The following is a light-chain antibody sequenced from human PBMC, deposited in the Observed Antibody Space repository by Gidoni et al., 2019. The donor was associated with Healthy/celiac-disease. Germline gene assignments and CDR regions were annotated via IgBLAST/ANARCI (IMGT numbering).Light chain of an antibody. Sequence: PGERATLPCRASQSVSSNLAWYQQKPGQAPRLLIYCASTRATGIPARFSGSGSGTEFTLTISSLQSEDFAVYYCQQYNNWPLTFGGGTKVEIK. J-gene: IGKJ4*01. CDR1: QSVSSN. CDR2: CAS. V-gene: IGKV3-15*01. CDR3: QQYNNWPLT.